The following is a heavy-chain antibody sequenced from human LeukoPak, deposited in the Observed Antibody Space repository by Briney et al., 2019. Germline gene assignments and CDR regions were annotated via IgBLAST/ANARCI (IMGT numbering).Heavy chain of an antibody. V-gene: IGHV1-69*13. J-gene: IGHJ4*02. CDR3: ATNTVTTPRWYFDY. CDR2: IIPIFGTA. CDR1: GGTFSSYA. Sequence: ALVKVSCKASGGTFSSYAISWVRQAPGQGLEWMGGIIPIFGTANYAQKFQGRVTITADESTSTAYMELSSLRSEDTAVYYCATNTVTTPRWYFDYWGQGTLVTVSS. D-gene: IGHD4-11*01.